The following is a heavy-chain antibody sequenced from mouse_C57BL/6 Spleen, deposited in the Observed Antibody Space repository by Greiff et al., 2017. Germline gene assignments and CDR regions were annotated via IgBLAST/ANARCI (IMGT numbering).Heavy chain of an antibody. CDR2: IYPGDGDT. Sequence: VQLQQSGAELVKPGASVKISCKASGYAFSSYWMNWVKQRPGKGLEWIGQIYPGDGDTNYNGKFKGKATLTAAKSSSTAYMQLSSLTSEDSAVYFCTGSNYLAWFAYWGQGTLVTVSA. D-gene: IGHD5-1*01. J-gene: IGHJ3*01. V-gene: IGHV1-80*01. CDR1: GYAFSSYW. CDR3: TGSNYLAWFAY.